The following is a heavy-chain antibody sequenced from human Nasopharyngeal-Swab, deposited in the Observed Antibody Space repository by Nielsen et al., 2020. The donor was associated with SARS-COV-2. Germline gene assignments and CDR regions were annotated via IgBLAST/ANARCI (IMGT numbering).Heavy chain of an antibody. CDR1: GFTFSSYA. J-gene: IGHJ4*02. CDR3: AKLPPDYYDSSASSDY. CDR2: ISGSGGST. D-gene: IGHD3-22*01. V-gene: IGHV3-23*01. Sequence: GESLNTPCAAPGFTFSSYAMSWVRQAPGKGLEWVSGISGSGGSTYYADSVKGRFTISRDNSKNTLYLQMNSLRPEDTALYYCAKLPPDYYDSSASSDYWGQGTLVTVSS.